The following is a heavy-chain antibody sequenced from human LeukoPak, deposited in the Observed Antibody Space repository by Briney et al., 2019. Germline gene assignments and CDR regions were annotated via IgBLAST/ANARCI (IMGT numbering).Heavy chain of an antibody. D-gene: IGHD4-17*01. CDR3: AREDYADSGGVDS. CDR2: MWLDESHK. V-gene: IGHV3-33*01. CDR1: GFTFSRYH. Sequence: GGSLRLSCAASGFTFSRYHMHWVRQAPGKGPEWVAVMWLDESHKDYAESVKGRFTISRDNSKNTLYLKMNSLRAEDTAVYYCAREDYADSGGVDSWGQGTLVTVSS. J-gene: IGHJ4*02.